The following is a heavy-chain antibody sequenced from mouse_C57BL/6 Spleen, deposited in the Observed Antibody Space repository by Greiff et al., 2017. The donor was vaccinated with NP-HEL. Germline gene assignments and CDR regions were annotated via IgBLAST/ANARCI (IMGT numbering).Heavy chain of an antibody. J-gene: IGHJ1*03. V-gene: IGHV1-80*01. D-gene: IGHD1-1*01. CDR2: IYPGDGDT. CDR3: AREVYYYSSSYGYFDV. Sequence: QVQLQQSGAELVKPGASVKISCKASGYAFSSYWMNWVKQRPGKGLEWIGQIYPGDGDTNYNGKFKGKATLTADKSSSTAYMQLSSLTSEDSAVYFCAREVYYYSSSYGYFDVWGTGTTVTVSS. CDR1: GYAFSSYW.